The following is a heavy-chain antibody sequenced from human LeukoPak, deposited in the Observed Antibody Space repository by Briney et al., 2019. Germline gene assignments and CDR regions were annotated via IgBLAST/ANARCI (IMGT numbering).Heavy chain of an antibody. D-gene: IGHD6-19*01. CDR3: ARSFFVDSSGWYYGGAFDI. CDR1: GFTFSSYE. J-gene: IGHJ3*02. CDR2: ISSSGSTI. V-gene: IGHV3-48*03. Sequence: GGYLRLYCAASGFTFSSYEMNWVRQAPGKGLEWVSYISSSGSTIYYADSVKGRFTISRDNAKNSLYLQMNSLRAEDTAVYYCARSFFVDSSGWYYGGAFDIWGQGTMVTVSS.